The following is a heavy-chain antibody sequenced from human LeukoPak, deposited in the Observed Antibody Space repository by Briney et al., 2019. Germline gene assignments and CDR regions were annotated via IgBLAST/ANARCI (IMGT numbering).Heavy chain of an antibody. V-gene: IGHV1-2*02. CDR2: INPNTGDT. Sequence: ASVKVSCKASGYTFTGYYIHWVRQAPGEGLEWMGWINPNTGDTNYAQKFQGRVTMTRDTSISTAYMELSRLRSDDTAVYYCARVDRPYSSSVGYWGQGTLVTVSS. D-gene: IGHD6-19*01. CDR3: ARVDRPYSSSVGY. CDR1: GYTFTGYY. J-gene: IGHJ4*02.